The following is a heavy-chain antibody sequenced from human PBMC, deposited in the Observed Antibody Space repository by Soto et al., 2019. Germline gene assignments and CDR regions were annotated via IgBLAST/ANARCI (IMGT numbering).Heavy chain of an antibody. Sequence: SETLSLTCTVSGASISDYYWSWIRQPAGQALEWIGRVYVTGTTYFNPSLKSRVTMSVDTSNNQVSLKLSSVTAADSAIYYCARDGEYTSGWYSFDSWGPGALVTVSS. J-gene: IGHJ5*01. CDR2: VYVTGTT. D-gene: IGHD6-19*01. V-gene: IGHV4-4*07. CDR3: ARDGEYTSGWYSFDS. CDR1: GASISDYY.